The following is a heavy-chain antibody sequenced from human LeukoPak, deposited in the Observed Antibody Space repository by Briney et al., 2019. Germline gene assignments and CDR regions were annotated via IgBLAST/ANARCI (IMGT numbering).Heavy chain of an antibody. CDR2: INPSGGST. CDR1: GYTFTSYY. CDR3: ARVGPWVNPDYYYYYMDV. J-gene: IGHJ6*03. V-gene: IGHV1-46*01. Sequence: GASVKVSCKASGYTFTSYYMHWVRQAPGQGLEWMGIINPSGGSTSYAQKFQGRVTMTRDMSTSTVYMELSSLRSEDTAVYYCARVGPWVNPDYYYYYMDVWGKGTTVTVS. D-gene: IGHD1-14*01.